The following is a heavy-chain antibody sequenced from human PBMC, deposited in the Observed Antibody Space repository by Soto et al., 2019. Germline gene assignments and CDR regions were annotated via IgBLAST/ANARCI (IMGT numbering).Heavy chain of an antibody. V-gene: IGHV1-69*06. D-gene: IGHD3-10*01. CDR3: ARGVGRTVRGVNLYYYYAMDV. Sequence: QVQLVQSGAEVKTPGSSVKVSCKASGGSFTTYSISWVRQPPGQGLEWMGGIIPISGTAKYAQKFQGRVTITADKYTTTAYMDLSSLRFEDTAVYYCARGVGRTVRGVNLYYYYAMDVWGQGTPFTVPS. J-gene: IGHJ6*02. CDR2: IIPISGTA. CDR1: GGSFTTYS.